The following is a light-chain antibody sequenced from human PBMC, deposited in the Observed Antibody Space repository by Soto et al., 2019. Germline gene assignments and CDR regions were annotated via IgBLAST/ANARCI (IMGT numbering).Light chain of an antibody. Sequence: DIQMTQAPSTLSAAGGDRVTITCRASHSISSSLAWYQQKPGKAPKVLSYEASSLERGVPSRFSGSGYGTDFTLTISSLQPDDFATYYCQQYDSYWTFGQGTKVAIK. CDR2: EAS. J-gene: IGKJ1*01. CDR1: HSISSS. V-gene: IGKV1-5*03. CDR3: QQYDSYWT.